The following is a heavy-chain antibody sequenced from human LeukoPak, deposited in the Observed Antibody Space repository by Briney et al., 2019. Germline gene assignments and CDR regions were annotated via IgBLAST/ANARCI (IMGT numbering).Heavy chain of an antibody. Sequence: AGGSLRLSCAASGFTFSRYWMHWVRQAPGKGLVWVSRIKSDWSTNYADSVKGRFTISRDNAKNTVSLQMNSLRAEDTGVYYCARAPAEIGGYYPEYFRHWGQGTLVTVSS. CDR1: GFTFSRYW. V-gene: IGHV3-74*01. CDR3: ARAPAEIGGYYPEYFRH. CDR2: IKSDWST. J-gene: IGHJ1*01. D-gene: IGHD3-22*01.